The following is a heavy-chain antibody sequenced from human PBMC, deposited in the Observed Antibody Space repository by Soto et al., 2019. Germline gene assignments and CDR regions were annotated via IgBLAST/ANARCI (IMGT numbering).Heavy chain of an antibody. CDR1: GGTFSSYA. CDR2: IIPIFGTT. V-gene: IGHV1-69*13. Sequence: SVKVSCKASGGTFSSYAISWVRQALGQGLQWMGGIIPIFGTTNYAQKFQGRVTITADESTSTVYMELSSLRSEDTAVYYCARVTDSNFLYWSQGALVTVSS. J-gene: IGHJ4*02. D-gene: IGHD4-4*01. CDR3: ARVTDSNFLY.